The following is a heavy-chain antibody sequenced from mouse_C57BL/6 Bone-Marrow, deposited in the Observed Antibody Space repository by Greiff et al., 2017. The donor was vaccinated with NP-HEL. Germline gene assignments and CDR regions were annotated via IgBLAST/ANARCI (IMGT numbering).Heavy chain of an antibody. CDR3: ARSYYSKGWFAD. V-gene: IGHV1-64*01. Sequence: QVQLQQPGAELVKPGASVKLSCKASGYTFTSYWMHWVKQRPGQGLEWIGMIHPNSGSTNYNEKFKSKATLTVDKSSSTAYMQLSSLTSEDSAVEYCARSYYSKGWFADGGKGTLVTVSA. J-gene: IGHJ3*01. CDR1: GYTFTSYW. D-gene: IGHD2-5*01. CDR2: IHPNSGST.